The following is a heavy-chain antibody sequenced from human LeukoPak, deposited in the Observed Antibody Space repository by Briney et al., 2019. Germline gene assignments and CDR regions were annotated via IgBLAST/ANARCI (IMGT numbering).Heavy chain of an antibody. J-gene: IGHJ4*02. Sequence: APVKVSCKASGGTFSSYAISWVRQAPGQGLEWMGNIDTTTGNPRYAQDFTGRFVFSLDTSVSTAYLQITSLKADDTAAYYCVRGTPTPGMDYWGQGTQVTVSS. CDR1: GGTFSSYA. CDR3: VRGTPTPGMDY. CDR2: IDTTTGNP. V-gene: IGHV7-4-1*02. D-gene: IGHD3-10*01.